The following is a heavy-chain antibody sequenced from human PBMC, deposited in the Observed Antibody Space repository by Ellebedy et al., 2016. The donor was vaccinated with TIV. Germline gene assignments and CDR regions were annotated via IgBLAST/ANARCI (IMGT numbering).Heavy chain of an antibody. Sequence: ASVKVSXKVSGHTFTTYGIHWVRQAPGQSLEWMGWINTGNGNTKYSQKLQGRVTITRDYMELSGLMSEDTAVYYCATREWQDPMDVWGQGTTVTVSS. D-gene: IGHD3-3*01. V-gene: IGHV1-3*04. J-gene: IGHJ6*02. CDR3: ATREWQDPMDV. CDR2: INTGNGNT. CDR1: GHTFTTYG.